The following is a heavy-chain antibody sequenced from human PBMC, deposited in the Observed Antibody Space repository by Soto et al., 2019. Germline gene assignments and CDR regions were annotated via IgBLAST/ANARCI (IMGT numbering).Heavy chain of an antibody. V-gene: IGHV1-18*01. CDR3: ARVLREQRLVGGATWFDP. D-gene: IGHD6-13*01. CDR1: GYTFTSYG. Sequence: GASVKVSCKASGYTFTSYGISWVRQAPGQGLEWMGWISAYNGNTNYAQKLQGRVTMTTDTSTSTAYMELRSLRSDDTAVYYCARVLREQRLVGGATWFDPWGQGTLVTVSS. CDR2: ISAYNGNT. J-gene: IGHJ5*02.